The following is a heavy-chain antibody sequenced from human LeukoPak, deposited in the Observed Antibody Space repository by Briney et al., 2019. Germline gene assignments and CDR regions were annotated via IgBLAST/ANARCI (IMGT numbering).Heavy chain of an antibody. CDR1: GYMFTSYY. Sequence: GASVKVSCKASGYMFTSYYMHWVRQAPGQGLEWMGIIHPSGGSTSYAQKFQGRVTITADESTSTAYMELSSLRSEDTAVYYCARVTVGYSYGLEAKYSFDYWGQGTLVTVSS. CDR3: ARVTVGYSYGLEAKYSFDY. V-gene: IGHV1-46*01. D-gene: IGHD5-18*01. J-gene: IGHJ4*02. CDR2: IHPSGGST.